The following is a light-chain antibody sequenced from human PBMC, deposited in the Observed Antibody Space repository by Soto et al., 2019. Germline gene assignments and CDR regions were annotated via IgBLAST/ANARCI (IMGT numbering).Light chain of an antibody. CDR3: QQYGSSPPT. CDR1: QXVSXSY. CDR2: GAS. Sequence: EIVLTQSPGTLXLSPGERATXSXXASQXVSXSYLAWYQQKPGQAPRLLIYGASSRATGIPDRFSGSGSGTDFTLTISRLEPEDFAVYYCQQYGSSPPTFGQGTKVEIK. V-gene: IGKV3-20*01. J-gene: IGKJ1*01.